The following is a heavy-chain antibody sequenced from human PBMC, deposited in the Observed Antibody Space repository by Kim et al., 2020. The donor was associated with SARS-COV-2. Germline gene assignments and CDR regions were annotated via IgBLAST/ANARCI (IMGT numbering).Heavy chain of an antibody. V-gene: IGHV3-49*02. CDR3: TRATEITIFGVAPDY. Sequence: AASVKGRFTISRDDSKSIAYLQMNSLKTEDTAVYYCTRATEITIFGVAPDYWGQGTLVTVSS. J-gene: IGHJ4*02. D-gene: IGHD3-3*01.